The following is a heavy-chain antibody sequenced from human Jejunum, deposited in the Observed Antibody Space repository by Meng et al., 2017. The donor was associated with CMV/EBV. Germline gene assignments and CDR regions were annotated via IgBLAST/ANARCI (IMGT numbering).Heavy chain of an antibody. Sequence: QGQGGGSGGGVVPPGGSLRLSCAASGFTFSSDGMHWVRQAPGRGPEWVAFIEYDGSDKYYADSMKGRFTISRDNSKNTMYLQMTSLKAEDTALYYCAKDVDHWGQGTLVTVSS. V-gene: IGHV3-30*02. J-gene: IGHJ4*02. CDR1: GFTFSSDG. CDR2: IEYDGSDK. CDR3: AKDVDH.